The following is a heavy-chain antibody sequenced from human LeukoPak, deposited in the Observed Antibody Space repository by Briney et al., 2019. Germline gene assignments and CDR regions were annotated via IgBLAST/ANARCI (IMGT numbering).Heavy chain of an antibody. CDR3: AKGGVVPYNWFDP. D-gene: IGHD3-10*01. V-gene: IGHV4-39*07. CDR1: GASISSGTYS. Sequence: SETLSLTCAVSGASISSGTYSWGWMRQPPGKGPEWIGSFSYSGDGYYNPSLKSRVIISVDKSKNQFSLKLSSVTAADTAVYYCAKGGVVPYNWFDPWGQGALVTVSS. J-gene: IGHJ5*02. CDR2: FSYSGDG.